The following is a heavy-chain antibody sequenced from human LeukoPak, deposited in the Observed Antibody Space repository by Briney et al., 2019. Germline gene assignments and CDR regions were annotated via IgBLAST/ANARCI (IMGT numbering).Heavy chain of an antibody. CDR3: AKDLLVYGGNSRVFGSSFDY. CDR2: ISAGGAT. J-gene: IGHJ4*02. V-gene: IGHV3-23*01. Sequence: PGGSLRLSCAASGFTFGSQVMRWVRQAPGKGLEWVSTISAGGATFYADSVGGRFTISRDNSKNTLYLQMNSLRAEDTAVYYCAKDLLVYGGNSRVFGSSFDYWGQGTLVTVSS. CDR1: GFTFGSQV. D-gene: IGHD4-17*01.